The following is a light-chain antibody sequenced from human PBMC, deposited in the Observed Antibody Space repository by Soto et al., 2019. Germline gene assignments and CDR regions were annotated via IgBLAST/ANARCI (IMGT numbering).Light chain of an antibody. CDR3: SSYTASNTLI. V-gene: IGLV2-14*03. CDR2: DVG. J-gene: IGLJ1*01. CDR1: SSDVGGHNY. Sequence: QSVLTQPASVSGSPEQSITISCTGTSSDVGGHNYVSWYQQHTGKVPKLLIYDVGNRPSGVSDRFSGSKSGNNASLTISGLQAEDEAEYYCSSYTASNTLIFGTGTKVTVL.